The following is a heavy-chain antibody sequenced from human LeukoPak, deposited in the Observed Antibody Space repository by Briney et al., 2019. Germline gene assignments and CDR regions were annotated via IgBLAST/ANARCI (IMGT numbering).Heavy chain of an antibody. CDR3: ARDSGNAPDYFDY. Sequence: SETLSLTCTVSGASISTYYWTWLRQPPGKGLEWLGYIFYTGTTNYNPSLKGRVTISVDTSKNQVSLKVNSVSAADTAVYYCARDSGNAPDYFDYWGQGILVTVSS. V-gene: IGHV4-59*01. CDR2: IFYTGTT. J-gene: IGHJ4*02. CDR1: GASISTYY.